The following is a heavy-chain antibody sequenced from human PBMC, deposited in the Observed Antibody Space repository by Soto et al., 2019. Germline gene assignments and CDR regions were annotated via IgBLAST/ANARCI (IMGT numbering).Heavy chain of an antibody. CDR3: ARRTGLGDGYNLDY. J-gene: IGHJ4*02. CDR2: IFYSGST. Sequence: QVQLQESGPGLVKPSQTLSLTCTVSGGSISSGRYYWSWIRQHPGKGLEWIGYIFYSGSTYYNPSLKSRVTISVDTSKNQFSLKLSSVTAADTAVYYCARRTGLGDGYNLDYWGQGTLVTVSS. V-gene: IGHV4-31*03. CDR1: GGSISSGRYY. D-gene: IGHD5-12*01.